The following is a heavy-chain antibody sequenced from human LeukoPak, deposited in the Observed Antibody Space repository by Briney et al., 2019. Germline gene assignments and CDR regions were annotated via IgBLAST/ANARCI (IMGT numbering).Heavy chain of an antibody. J-gene: IGHJ4*02. V-gene: IGHV1-2*02. Sequence: ASVKVSCKASGYTFIGYYLHWVRQAPGQGLEWMGWINPASGGTNYAQKFQDRVTMTRDTSINTAYMELSRLTSDDTAVYYCARLVGLSTTASYWGQGTLVIVSS. CDR2: INPASGGT. CDR3: ARLVGLSTTASY. CDR1: GYTFIGYY. D-gene: IGHD5/OR15-5a*01.